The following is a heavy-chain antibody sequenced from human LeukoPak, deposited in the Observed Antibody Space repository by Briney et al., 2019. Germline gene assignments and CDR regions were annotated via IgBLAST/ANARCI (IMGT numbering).Heavy chain of an antibody. D-gene: IGHD3-22*01. CDR3: AREAQITMIDQLLGGYYMDV. CDR1: VYTFTSYG. Sequence: ASVTVSCKASVYTFTSYGISWVRQAPGQGLEWMGWISAYNGNTNYAPKLQGSATMTTDTSTSTAYMELRSLRSEDTAVYYCAREAQITMIDQLLGGYYMDVWGKGTTVTVSS. V-gene: IGHV1-18*01. J-gene: IGHJ6*03. CDR2: ISAYNGNT.